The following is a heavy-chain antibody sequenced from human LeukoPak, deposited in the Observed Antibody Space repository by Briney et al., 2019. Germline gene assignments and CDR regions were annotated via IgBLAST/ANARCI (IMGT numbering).Heavy chain of an antibody. V-gene: IGHV3-23*01. CDR3: AKDPLTGTTFSATAAFEI. D-gene: IGHD1-14*01. J-gene: IGHJ3*02. Sequence: GGSLRLSCAASGFTFSTYALSWVRQAPGRGLEWVAAINGSGDSTYYAVSMKGRFTISRDNSKNTLYLQLNNLRADDSAVYYCAKDPLTGTTFSATAAFEIWGQGTVVTVSS. CDR1: GFTFSTYA. CDR2: INGSGDST.